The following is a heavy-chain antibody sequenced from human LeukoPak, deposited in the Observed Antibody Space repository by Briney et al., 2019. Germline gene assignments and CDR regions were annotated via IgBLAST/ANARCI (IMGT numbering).Heavy chain of an antibody. D-gene: IGHD3-22*01. CDR1: GFTFSDYY. V-gene: IGHV3-11*01. Sequence: GGSLRLSCAAPGFTFSDYYMSWIRQAPGKGLEWVSYISSSGSTIYYADSVKGRFTISRDNAKNSLYLQMNSLRAEDTAVYYCARDLGGYYYDGHWFDPWGQGTLVTVSS. CDR2: ISSSGSTI. CDR3: ARDLGGYYYDGHWFDP. J-gene: IGHJ5*02.